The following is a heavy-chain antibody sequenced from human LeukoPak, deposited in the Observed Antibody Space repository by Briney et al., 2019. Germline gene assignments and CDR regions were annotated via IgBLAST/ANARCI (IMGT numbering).Heavy chain of an antibody. CDR2: IRSKAKNYAT. CDR3: SSDVDGDGYNSH. V-gene: IGHV3-73*01. CDR1: GFTFSGFA. J-gene: IGHJ4*02. D-gene: IGHD5-24*01. Sequence: GGSLRLSCAASGFTFSGFAIHWVRQASGKGVEWVVRIRSKAKNYATAFAASVKGTFTMSRDDAKKTAYQQMNSLKPDDTAVYYCSSDVDGDGYNSHWGQGSLVTVSS.